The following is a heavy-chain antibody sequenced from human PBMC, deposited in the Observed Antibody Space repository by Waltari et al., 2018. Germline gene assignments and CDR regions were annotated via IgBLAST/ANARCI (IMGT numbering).Heavy chain of an antibody. Sequence: EVHLVESGGGLVQPGGSLRLSCAASGFTFSGYWMSWVRQAPGKGLEWVANIKQDVSEKYYVDSVKGRFTISRDNAKNSLYLQVNSLRTDDTAVYYCASISSPIDYWGQGTLVTVSS. V-gene: IGHV3-7*01. J-gene: IGHJ4*02. CDR3: ASISSPIDY. CDR1: GFTFSGYW. CDR2: IKQDVSEK. D-gene: IGHD3-3*02.